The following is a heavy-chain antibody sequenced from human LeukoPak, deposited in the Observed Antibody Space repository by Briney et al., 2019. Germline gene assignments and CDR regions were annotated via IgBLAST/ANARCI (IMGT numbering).Heavy chain of an antibody. Sequence: GGALTLSCEASGFTFNTHWMSWVRQAPGKGLEWAASINPDGSQKYYLDSMKGRFTISRDNTRNSLYLQMYSLGAEDTAVYYCAKLLGTATTYDYWGQGTLVTVSS. J-gene: IGHJ4*02. V-gene: IGHV3-7*01. CDR1: GFTFNTHW. D-gene: IGHD5-24*01. CDR2: INPDGSQK. CDR3: AKLLGTATTYDY.